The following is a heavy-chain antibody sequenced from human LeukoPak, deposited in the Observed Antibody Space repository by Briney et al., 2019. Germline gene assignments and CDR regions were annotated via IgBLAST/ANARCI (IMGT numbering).Heavy chain of an antibody. CDR3: ARDTSAAGCFDY. J-gene: IGHJ4*02. CDR1: GGSISSYY. CDR2: IYYSGST. Sequence: SETLSLTCTVSGGSISSYYWSWIRQPPGKGLEWIGYIYYSGSTNYNPSLKNRVTISVDTSENQFSLKLSSVTAADTAVYYCARDTSAAGCFDYWGQGTLVTVSS. D-gene: IGHD6-13*01. V-gene: IGHV4-59*01.